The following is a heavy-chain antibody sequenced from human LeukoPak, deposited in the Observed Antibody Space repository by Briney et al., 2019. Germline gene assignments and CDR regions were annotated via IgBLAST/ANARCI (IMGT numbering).Heavy chain of an antibody. CDR1: GFTLSSHA. D-gene: IGHD6-13*01. J-gene: IGHJ1*01. V-gene: IGHV3-23*01. Sequence: GGSLRLSCAATGFTLSSHAMGWVRPAPGKGLEWVSSIRGVGGSTYYADSAKGRFTISRDNSKKTLSLQKRSLRAAKTAVYYCANLFIGAAGYEYCQYWRRGTLV. CDR2: IRGVGGST. CDR3: ANLFIGAAGYEYCQY.